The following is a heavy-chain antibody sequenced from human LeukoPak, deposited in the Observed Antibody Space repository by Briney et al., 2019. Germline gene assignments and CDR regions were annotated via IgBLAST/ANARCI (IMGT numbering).Heavy chain of an antibody. CDR1: GGSISSGYY. J-gene: IGHJ4*02. V-gene: IGHV4-34*01. CDR3: ARIPHYDILTGYYPFFDY. CDR2: INHSGST. D-gene: IGHD3-9*01. Sequence: SETLSLTCTVSGGSISSGYYWSWIRQPPGKGLEWIGEINHSGSTNYNPSLKSRVTISVDTSKNQFSLKLSSVTAADTAVYYCARIPHYDILTGYYPFFDYWGQGTLVTVSS.